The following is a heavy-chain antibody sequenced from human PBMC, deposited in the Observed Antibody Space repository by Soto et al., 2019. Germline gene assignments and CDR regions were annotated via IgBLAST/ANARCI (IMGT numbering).Heavy chain of an antibody. CDR2: IYYSGST. Sequence: QVQLQESGPGLVKPSQTLSLTCTVSGGSISSGGYYWSWIRQHPGKGLEWIGYIYYSGSTYYNPSLKSRVTISVDTSKNQFSLKLSSVPAADTAVYYCARGVQTTAMVTYYFDYWGQGTLVTVSS. J-gene: IGHJ4*02. V-gene: IGHV4-31*03. CDR3: ARGVQTTAMVTYYFDY. D-gene: IGHD5-18*01. CDR1: GGSISSGGYY.